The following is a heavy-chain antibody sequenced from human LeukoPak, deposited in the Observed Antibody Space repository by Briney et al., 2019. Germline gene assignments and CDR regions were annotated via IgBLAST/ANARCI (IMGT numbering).Heavy chain of an antibody. CDR3: ARGTAVAHDY. V-gene: IGHV4-59*01. CDR1: GGSISSYY. J-gene: IGHJ4*02. D-gene: IGHD6-19*01. CDR2: IYYSGST. Sequence: SETLSLTCTVSGGSISSYYWSWIRQPPGKGLEWIGYIYYSGSTNYNPSLKSRVTISVDTSKNQFSLKLSSVTAADTAVYYSARGTAVAHDYWGQGTLVTVSS.